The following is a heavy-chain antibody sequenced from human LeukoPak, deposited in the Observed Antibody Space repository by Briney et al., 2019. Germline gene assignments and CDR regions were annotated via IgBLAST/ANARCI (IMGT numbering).Heavy chain of an antibody. V-gene: IGHV3-9*01. D-gene: IGHD5-18*01. CDR2: ISWNSGNI. CDR1: GFTFADYA. Sequence: GRSLRLSCAASGFTFADYAMHWVRQTPGKGLEWVSGISWNSGNIDYADSVKGRFTISRDNAKNSLYLQMNSLRAEDTALYYCAKGRGYNYGYIFGYFDYWGQGTLVTVSS. CDR3: AKGRGYNYGYIFGYFDY. J-gene: IGHJ4*02.